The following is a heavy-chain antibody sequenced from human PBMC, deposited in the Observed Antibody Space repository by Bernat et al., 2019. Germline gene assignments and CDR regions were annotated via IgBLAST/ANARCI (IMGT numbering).Heavy chain of an antibody. CDR2: IWYDGSNK. J-gene: IGHJ3*02. CDR1: GFTFDDYT. D-gene: IGHD2-8*01. V-gene: IGHV3-33*08. CDR3: ARDRGMGAFDI. Sequence: VQLVESGGVVVQPGGSLRLSCAASGFTFDDYTMHWVRQAPGKGLEWVAVIWYDGSNKYYADSVKGRFTISRDNSKNTLYLQMNSLRAEDTAVYYCARDRGMGAFDIWGQGTMVTVSS.